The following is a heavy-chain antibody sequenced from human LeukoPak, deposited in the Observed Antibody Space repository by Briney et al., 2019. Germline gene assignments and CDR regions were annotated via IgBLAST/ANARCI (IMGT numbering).Heavy chain of an antibody. V-gene: IGHV3-30-3*01. D-gene: IGHD2-8*01. CDR2: ISYDGSNK. CDR1: EFIFSSYT. J-gene: IGHJ4*02. CDR3: AREGAVFPFDY. Sequence: GGSLRLSCAASEFIFSSYTMHWVRQAPGKGLEWVAVISYDGSNKYYADSVKGRFTISRDNSKNTLYLQMNSLRAEDTAVYYCAREGAVFPFDYWGQGTLVTVSS.